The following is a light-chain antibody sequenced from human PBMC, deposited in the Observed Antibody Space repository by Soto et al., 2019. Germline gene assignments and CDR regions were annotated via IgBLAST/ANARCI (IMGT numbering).Light chain of an antibody. J-gene: IGKJ5*01. CDR1: QIFSSSY. V-gene: IGKV3-20*01. Sequence: EIVLTQSPGTLSLSAGERATLSCRASQIFSSSYIAWYQQKPGQAPRLLIYGASSRATGIPDRFSGSGSGTDFTLTISRLEPEDFAVYYCQQYGSSPTFGQGTRLEIK. CDR2: GAS. CDR3: QQYGSSPT.